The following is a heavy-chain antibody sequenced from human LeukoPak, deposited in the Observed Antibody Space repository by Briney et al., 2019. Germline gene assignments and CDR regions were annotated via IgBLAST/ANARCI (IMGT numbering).Heavy chain of an antibody. CDR1: GYTLTELS. Sequence: ASVKVSCKVSGYTLTELSMHWVRQAPGKGLEWMGGFDPEDGETIYAQKFQGRVTMTEDTSTDTAYMELSSLRSEDTAVYYCATDLGYSSYSPFDPWGQGTLVTVSS. V-gene: IGHV1-24*01. CDR2: FDPEDGET. D-gene: IGHD6-13*01. CDR3: ATDLGYSSYSPFDP. J-gene: IGHJ5*02.